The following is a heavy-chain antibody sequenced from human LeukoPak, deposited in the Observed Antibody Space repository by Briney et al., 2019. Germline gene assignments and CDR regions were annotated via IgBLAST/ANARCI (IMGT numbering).Heavy chain of an antibody. V-gene: IGHV3-48*03. CDR2: ISSSGSTI. Sequence: GGSLRLSCAASGFTFSSYEMNWVRQAPGKGLEWVSYISSSGSTIYYADSVKGRFTISRDNAKNSLYLQMNSLRAEDTAVYCCARERPNIVATIIDYYYYGMDVWGQGTTVTVSS. J-gene: IGHJ6*02. CDR1: GFTFSSYE. CDR3: ARERPNIVATIIDYYYYGMDV. D-gene: IGHD5-12*01.